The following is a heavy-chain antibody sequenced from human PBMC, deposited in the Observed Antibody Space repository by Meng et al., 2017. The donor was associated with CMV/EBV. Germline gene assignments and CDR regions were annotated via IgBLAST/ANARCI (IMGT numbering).Heavy chain of an antibody. CDR2: IYYSGST. J-gene: IGHJ4*02. V-gene: IGHV4-39*01. Sequence: GSLRLSCTVSGGSISSSSYYWGWIRQPPGKGLEWIGSIYYSGSTYYNPSLKSRVTISVDTSKNQFSLKLSSVTAADTAVYYCARSLHIVVVPAAKGFGYWGQGTLVTVSS. CDR1: GGSISSSSYY. D-gene: IGHD2-2*01. CDR3: ARSLHIVVVPAAKGFGY.